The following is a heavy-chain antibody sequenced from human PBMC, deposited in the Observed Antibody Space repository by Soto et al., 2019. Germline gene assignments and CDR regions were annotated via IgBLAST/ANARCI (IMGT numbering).Heavy chain of an antibody. CDR1: GFTFSSYA. CDR3: AKEQRPTVTTSGAY. V-gene: IGHV3-23*01. CDR2: ISGSGGST. Sequence: EVQLLESGGGLVQPGGSLRLSCAASGFTFSSYAISWVRQAPGKGLEWVSAISGSGGSTYYADSVKGRFTISRDNSKNTLYLQMSSLRAEDTAVYYCAKEQRPTVTTSGAYWGQGTLVTVSS. D-gene: IGHD4-17*01. J-gene: IGHJ4*02.